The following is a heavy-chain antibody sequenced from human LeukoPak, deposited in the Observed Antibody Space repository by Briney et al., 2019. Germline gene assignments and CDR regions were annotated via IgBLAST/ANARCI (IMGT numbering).Heavy chain of an antibody. D-gene: IGHD6-13*01. CDR1: GFTFSDYY. J-gene: IGHJ4*02. CDR3: ARGGYSSSWYVWGPYDY. V-gene: IGHV3-11*04. CDR2: ISSSSNTI. Sequence: PGGSLRLSCAASGFTFSDYYMSWIRQAPGKGLEWVSYISSSSNTIYYADSVKGRFTISRDNAKNSLYLQMNSLRAEDTAVYYCARGGYSSSWYVWGPYDYWGQGTLVTVSS.